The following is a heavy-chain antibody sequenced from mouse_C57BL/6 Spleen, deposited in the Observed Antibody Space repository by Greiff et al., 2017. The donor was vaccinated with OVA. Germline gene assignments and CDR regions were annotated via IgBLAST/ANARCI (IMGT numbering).Heavy chain of an antibody. D-gene: IGHD2-4*01. Sequence: EVKLVESGGGLVKPGGSLKLSCAASGFTFSSYAMSWVRQTPEKRLEWVATISDGGSYTYYPDNVKGRFTISRDNAKNNLYLQMSHLKSEDTAMYYCAREGIIYDYDEVGYFDYWGQGTTLTVSS. CDR3: AREGIIYDYDEVGYFDY. J-gene: IGHJ2*01. V-gene: IGHV5-4*01. CDR1: GFTFSSYA. CDR2: ISDGGSYT.